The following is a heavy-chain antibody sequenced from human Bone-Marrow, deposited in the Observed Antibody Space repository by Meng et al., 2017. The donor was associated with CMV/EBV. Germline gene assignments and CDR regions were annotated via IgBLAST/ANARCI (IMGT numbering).Heavy chain of an antibody. Sequence: GESLKLSCAASGSRWSSYWMSLVRQAPGKGLEWVANIKEDGGEKYYVDSVKGRFTISRDNAKNSLYLRMNNLRAEDTVVYSCARIRFLEGVLNHWYFDFWGRGTLVTVSS. CDR2: IKEDGGEK. V-gene: IGHV3-7*01. J-gene: IGHJ2*01. CDR1: GSRWSSYW. D-gene: IGHD3-3*01. CDR3: ARIRFLEGVLNHWYFDF.